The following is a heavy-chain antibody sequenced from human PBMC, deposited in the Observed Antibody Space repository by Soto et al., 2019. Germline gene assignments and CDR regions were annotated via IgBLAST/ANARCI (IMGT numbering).Heavy chain of an antibody. Sequence: GSLRLSCAASGFTFSDYYMSWIRQAPGKGLEWVSHISSSGSTIYYADSVKGRFTISRDNAKNSLYLQMNSLRAEDKAVYYCASDLKTTTPRRIALDIWGQGTMVSV. J-gene: IGHJ3*02. CDR2: ISSSGSTI. CDR1: GFTFSDYY. D-gene: IGHD4-17*01. CDR3: ASDLKTTTPRRIALDI. V-gene: IGHV3-11*01.